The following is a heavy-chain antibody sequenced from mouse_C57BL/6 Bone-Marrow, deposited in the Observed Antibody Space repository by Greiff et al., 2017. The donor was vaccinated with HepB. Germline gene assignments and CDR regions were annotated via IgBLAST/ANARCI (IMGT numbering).Heavy chain of an antibody. CDR1: GFTFSSYT. J-gene: IGHJ4*01. D-gene: IGHD2-12*01. CDR2: ISGGGGNT. Sequence: EVKLVESGGGLVKPGGSLKLSCAASGFTFSSYTMSWVRQTPEKRLEWVATISGGGGNTYYPDIVKGRYTISRDNAKNTLYLQMSSLRSEDTALYYCAIYYSSMDYWGQGTSVTVSS. CDR3: AIYYSSMDY. V-gene: IGHV5-9*01.